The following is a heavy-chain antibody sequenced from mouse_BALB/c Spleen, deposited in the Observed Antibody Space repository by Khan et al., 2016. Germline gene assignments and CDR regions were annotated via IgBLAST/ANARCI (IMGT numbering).Heavy chain of an antibody. CDR1: GYSITSDYA. CDR3: TRSPTATRYFDV. V-gene: IGHV3-2*02. D-gene: IGHD1-2*01. J-gene: IGHJ1*01. Sequence: VQLQESGPGLVKPSQSLSLTCTVTGYSITSDYAWNWIRQFPGNKLEWMGYIRYSGSTPYNPSLKSRISITRDTSKNQFFLQLYSVTTEDAATYYCTRSPTATRYFDVWGAGTTVTVSS. CDR2: IRYSGST.